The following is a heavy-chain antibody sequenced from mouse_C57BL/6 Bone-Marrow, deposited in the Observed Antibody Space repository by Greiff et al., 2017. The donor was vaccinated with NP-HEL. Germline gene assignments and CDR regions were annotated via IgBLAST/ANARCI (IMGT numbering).Heavy chain of an antibody. CDR3: ATPYGSSRYWYFDV. D-gene: IGHD1-1*01. CDR2: IWSGGST. CDR1: GFSLTSYG. V-gene: IGHV2-2*01. J-gene: IGHJ1*03. Sequence: VKLMESGPGLVQPSQSLSITCTVSGFSLTSYGVHWVRQSPGKGLEWLGVIWSGGSTDYNAAFISRLSISKDNSKSQVFFKMNSLQADDTAIYYCATPYGSSRYWYFDVWGTGTTVTVSS.